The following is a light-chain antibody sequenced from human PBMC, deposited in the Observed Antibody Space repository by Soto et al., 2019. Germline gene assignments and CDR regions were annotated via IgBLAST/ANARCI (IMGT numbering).Light chain of an antibody. CDR2: DVS. CDR1: SSDVGGYNY. V-gene: IGLV2-11*01. J-gene: IGLJ1*01. CDR3: CSYAGSYTPYYV. Sequence: QSVLTQPRSVSVSPGQSVTISCTGTSSDVGGYNYVSWYQQHPGKAPKLMIYDVSKRPSGVPDRFSGSKSGNTASLTISGLQAEDEADYYCCSYAGSYTPYYVFGTGTKV.